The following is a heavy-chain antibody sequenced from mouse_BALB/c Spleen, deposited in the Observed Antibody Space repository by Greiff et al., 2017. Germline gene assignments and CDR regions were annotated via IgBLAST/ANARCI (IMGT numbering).Heavy chain of an antibody. CDR1: GYTFTSYW. V-gene: IGHV1S22*01. CDR2: IYPGSGST. CDR3: TPAGGYFDV. J-gene: IGHJ1*01. Sequence: LKQPGSELVRPGASVKLSCKASGYTFTSYWMHWVKQRPGQGLEWIGNIYPGSGSTNYDEKFKSKATLTVDTSSSTAYMQLSSLTSEDSAVYYCTPAGGYFDVWGAGTTVTVSS.